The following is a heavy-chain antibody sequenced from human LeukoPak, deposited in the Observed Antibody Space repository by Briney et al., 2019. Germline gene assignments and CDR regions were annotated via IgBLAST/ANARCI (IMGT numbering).Heavy chain of an antibody. D-gene: IGHD6-19*01. CDR1: GLTVSNNY. V-gene: IGHV3-53*01. Sequence: GGSLRLSCAASGLTVSNNYMGWVRQAPGKGLEWVSVIYSRGDTYYADSVRGRFTISRDNSKNILSLQMNSLRADDTAIYYCTRVLSDTGGWYHFDYWGQGTLVTVSS. J-gene: IGHJ4*02. CDR3: TRVLSDTGGWYHFDY. CDR2: IYSRGDT.